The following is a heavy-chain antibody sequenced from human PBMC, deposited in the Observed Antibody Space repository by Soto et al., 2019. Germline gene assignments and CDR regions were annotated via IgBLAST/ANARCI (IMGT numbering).Heavy chain of an antibody. CDR2: IDLTGGRT. Sequence: GESLRLSCAASGISFSDFSINWFRRAPGKGLEWVSVIDLTGGRTYYSDSVQCRFTMSTDNPTKTLYLQMNSLRAEDTAVYYCAKARCATSNCYAPDYWGQGTLVTVSS. V-gene: IGHV3-23*01. CDR1: GISFSDFS. J-gene: IGHJ4*02. D-gene: IGHD1-26*01. CDR3: AKARCATSNCYAPDY.